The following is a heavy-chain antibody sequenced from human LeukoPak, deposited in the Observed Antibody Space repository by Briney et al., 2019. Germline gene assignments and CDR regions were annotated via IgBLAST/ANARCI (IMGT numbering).Heavy chain of an antibody. Sequence: GGSLRLSCAASGFTFDDYAMHWVRLAPGKGLEWVSGISWNSGSIGYADSVKGRFTISRDNAKNSLYLQMNSLRAEDTALYYCAKGDSSGYSYNWFDPWGQGTLVTVSS. CDR3: AKGDSSGYSYNWFDP. CDR2: ISWNSGSI. D-gene: IGHD3-22*01. J-gene: IGHJ5*02. V-gene: IGHV3-9*01. CDR1: GFTFDDYA.